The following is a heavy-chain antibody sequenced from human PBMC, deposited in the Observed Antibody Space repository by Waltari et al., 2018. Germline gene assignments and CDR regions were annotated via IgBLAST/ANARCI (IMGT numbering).Heavy chain of an antibody. J-gene: IGHJ5*02. CDR1: GGSISSGGYS. V-gene: IGHV4-31*03. Sequence: QVHLQESGPGLVKPSQTLSLTCTVSGGSISSGGYSWSELRLHQGKGLGWIGYIYYSGSTYYNPSLKSRVTISVDTSKNQFSLKLSSVTAVDTAVYYCARGYCSSTSCYGNWFDPWGQGTLVTVSS. D-gene: IGHD2-2*01. CDR2: IYYSGST. CDR3: ARGYCSSTSCYGNWFDP.